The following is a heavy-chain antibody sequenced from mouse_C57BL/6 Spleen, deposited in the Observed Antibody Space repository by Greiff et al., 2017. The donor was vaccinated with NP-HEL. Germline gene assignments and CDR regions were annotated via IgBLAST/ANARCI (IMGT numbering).Heavy chain of an antibody. CDR1: GYSITSGYY. Sequence: EVKLQESGPGLVKPSQSLSLTCSVTGYSITSGYYWNWIRQFPGNNLEWMGYISYDGSNNYNPSLKNRISITRDTSKNQFFLKLNSVTTEDTATYYCARAPYYYGSSYGYFDVWGTGTTVTVSS. D-gene: IGHD1-1*01. CDR2: ISYDGSN. V-gene: IGHV3-6*01. CDR3: ARAPYYYGSSYGYFDV. J-gene: IGHJ1*03.